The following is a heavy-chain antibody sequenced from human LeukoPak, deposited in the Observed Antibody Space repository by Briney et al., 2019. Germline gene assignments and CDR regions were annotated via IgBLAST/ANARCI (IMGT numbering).Heavy chain of an antibody. V-gene: IGHV3-48*03. CDR2: ISNRGYIT. CDR1: GFTLSSHE. Sequence: PGGSLRLSCAVSGFTLSSHEMNWVRQAPGKGLEWISYISNRGYITHYADSVKGRFTISRDDAETSRYLQMNSLRADDASVYYCARSPSSGYDHMDYWGRGTLVTVSS. CDR3: ARSPSSGYDHMDY. D-gene: IGHD5-12*01. J-gene: IGHJ4*02.